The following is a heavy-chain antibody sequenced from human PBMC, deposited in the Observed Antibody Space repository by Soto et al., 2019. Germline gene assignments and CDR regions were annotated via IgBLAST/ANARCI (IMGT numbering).Heavy chain of an antibody. V-gene: IGHV4-39*01. CDR1: GGSISSSNYS. CDR2: SYYRGNT. Sequence: QLQLQESGPGLVKPSETLSLTSTVSGGSISSSNYSWGWIRQDPGKGLESIGSSYYRGNTHYTPSLKRRATKNVDTSKNQFSLSLYSVTAADTAVYYCAEADGFGVVTPFFEYWGQGTLVTVSS. CDR3: AEADGFGVVTPFFEY. D-gene: IGHD3-3*01. J-gene: IGHJ4*02.